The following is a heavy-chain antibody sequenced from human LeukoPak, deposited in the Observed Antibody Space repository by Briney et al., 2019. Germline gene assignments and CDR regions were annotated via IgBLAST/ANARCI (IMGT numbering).Heavy chain of an antibody. V-gene: IGHV4-59*12. J-gene: IGHJ3*02. CDR2: IYYRGST. D-gene: IGHD2-21*01. CDR1: GGSISSYY. Sequence: SETLSLTCTVSGGSISSYYWSWIRQPPGKGLEWIGYIYYRGSTNYNPSLKSRVTISVDRSKNQFSLKLSSVTAADTAVYYCARLIGERDAFDIWGQGTMVTVSS. CDR3: ARLIGERDAFDI.